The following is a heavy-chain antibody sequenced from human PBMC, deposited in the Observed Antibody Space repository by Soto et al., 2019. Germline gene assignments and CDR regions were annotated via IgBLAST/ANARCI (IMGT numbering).Heavy chain of an antibody. Sequence: PGGSLRLSCAASGFTFSSYWMHWVRQAPGKGLVWVSRINSDGSSTSYADSVKGRFTISRDNAKNTPYLEMNSLRAEDTAVYYCARESEDLTSNFDYWGQGTLVTVSS. CDR2: INSDGSST. CDR3: ARESEDLTSNFDY. J-gene: IGHJ4*02. V-gene: IGHV3-74*01. CDR1: GFTFSSYW.